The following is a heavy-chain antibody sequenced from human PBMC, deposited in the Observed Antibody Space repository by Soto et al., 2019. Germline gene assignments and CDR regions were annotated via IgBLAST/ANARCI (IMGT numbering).Heavy chain of an antibody. J-gene: IGHJ4*02. CDR3: ARPYSSSSIFAY. Sequence: QLQLQESGPGLAKPSETLSLTCTVSGGSISSSSYYWGWIRQPPGKGLEWIGSIYYSGSTYYNPSLKSRVTISVDTSKNQFSLKLSSVTAADTAVYYCARPYSSSSIFAYWGQGTLVTVSS. CDR2: IYYSGST. CDR1: GGSISSSSYY. D-gene: IGHD6-6*01. V-gene: IGHV4-39*01.